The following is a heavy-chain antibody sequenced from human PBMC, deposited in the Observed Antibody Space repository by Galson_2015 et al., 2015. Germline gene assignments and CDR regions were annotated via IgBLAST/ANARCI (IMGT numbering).Heavy chain of an antibody. V-gene: IGHV3-53*01. CDR2: IYSGGST. D-gene: IGHD3-22*01. J-gene: IGHJ4*02. CDR3: ARDSVPTYYYDWRYFDY. Sequence: SLRLSCAASGFTVSSNYMSWVRQAPGKGLEWVSVIYSGGSTYYADTVKGRFTISRDNSKNTLYLQMNSLRAEDTAVYYCARDSVPTYYYDWRYFDYWGQGTLVTVSS. CDR1: GFTVSSNY.